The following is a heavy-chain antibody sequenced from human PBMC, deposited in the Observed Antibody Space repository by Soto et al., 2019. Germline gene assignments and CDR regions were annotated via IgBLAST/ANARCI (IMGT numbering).Heavy chain of an antibody. J-gene: IGHJ5*02. CDR2: IIPILGIA. D-gene: IGHD6-13*01. CDR3: ARVIAAAHNWFDP. CDR1: GGTFSSYT. V-gene: IGHV1-69*02. Sequence: QVQLVQSGAEVKKPGSSVKVSCKASGGTFSSYTISWVRQAPGQGLEGMGRIIPILGIANYAQKFQGRVRITADKSTSTAYMELSSLRSEDTAVYYCARVIAAAHNWFDPWGQGTLVTVSS.